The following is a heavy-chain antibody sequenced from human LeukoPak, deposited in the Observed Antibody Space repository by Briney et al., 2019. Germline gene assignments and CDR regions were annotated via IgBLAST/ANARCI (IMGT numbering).Heavy chain of an antibody. J-gene: IGHJ4*02. Sequence: SVKVSCKASGGTFSSYAISWVRQAPGQGLEWMGGIIPIFGTANYAQKFQGRVTITADKSTSTAYMEPSSLRSEDTAVYYCAKSGSYRVATISGADYWGQGTLVTVSS. D-gene: IGHD5-12*01. CDR2: IIPIFGTA. CDR3: AKSGSYRVATISGADY. CDR1: GGTFSSYA. V-gene: IGHV1-69*06.